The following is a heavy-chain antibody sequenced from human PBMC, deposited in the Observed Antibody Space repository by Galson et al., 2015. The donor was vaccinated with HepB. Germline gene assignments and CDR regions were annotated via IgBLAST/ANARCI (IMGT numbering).Heavy chain of an antibody. D-gene: IGHD3-10*01. Sequence: SLRLSCAASGFTFRSYGMHWVRQAPGKGLEWVAVVWSDGHNKNYADSVKGRFTISRDNSKNTLYLQMNSLTVEDTAVYYCARPVGARMSYNYHYAMDVWGQGTTVTVSS. CDR1: GFTFRSYG. CDR2: VWSDGHNK. CDR3: ARPVGARMSYNYHYAMDV. J-gene: IGHJ6*02. V-gene: IGHV3-33*01.